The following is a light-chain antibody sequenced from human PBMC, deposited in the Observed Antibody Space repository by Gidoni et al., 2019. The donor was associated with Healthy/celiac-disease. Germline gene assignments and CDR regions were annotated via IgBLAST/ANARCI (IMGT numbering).Light chain of an antibody. J-gene: IGLJ1*01. CDR2: SNN. CDR1: SSNIGSTT. CDR3: AAWDDSLNGPYV. Sequence: QSVLTQPPSASGTPGQRVTISCSGSSSNIGSTTVTWYQQLPGTAPKLLIYSNNQRPSGVPDRFSGSKSGTSASLAISGLQSEDEADYYCAAWDDSLNGPYVFGTGTKVTVL. V-gene: IGLV1-44*01.